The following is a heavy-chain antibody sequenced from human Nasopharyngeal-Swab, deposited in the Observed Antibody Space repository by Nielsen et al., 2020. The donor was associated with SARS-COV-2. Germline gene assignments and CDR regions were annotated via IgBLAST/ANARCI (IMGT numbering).Heavy chain of an antibody. J-gene: IGHJ5*02. CDR3: ARVGYSSSPGGWFDP. V-gene: IGHV3-33*01. Sequence: GGSLRLSCAASGFTFSSYGMHWVRQAPGKGLEWVAVIWYDGSNKYYADSVKGRFTISRDNSKNTLYLQMNSLRAEDTAVYYCARVGYSSSPGGWFDPWGQGTLVTVSS. CDR2: IWYDGSNK. D-gene: IGHD6-6*01. CDR1: GFTFSSYG.